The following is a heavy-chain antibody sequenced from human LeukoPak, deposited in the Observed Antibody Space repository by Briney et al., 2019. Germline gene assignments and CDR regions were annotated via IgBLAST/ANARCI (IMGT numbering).Heavy chain of an antibody. CDR2: ISSSDSTI. V-gene: IGHV3-48*03. D-gene: IGHD1-1*01. CDR3: ARDSNYRLFDY. CDR1: GFTFSSYE. Sequence: PGGSLRLSCAASGFTFSSYEMNWVRQAPGKGLEWVSYISSSDSTIYYADSVKGRFTISRDNAKNSLYLQMNSLRAEDTAVYYCARDSNYRLFDYWGQGTLVTVSS. J-gene: IGHJ4*02.